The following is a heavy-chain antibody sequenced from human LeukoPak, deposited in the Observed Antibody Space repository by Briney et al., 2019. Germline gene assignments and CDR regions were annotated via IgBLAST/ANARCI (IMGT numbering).Heavy chain of an antibody. CDR3: VKDWGVLPDYTADGFDI. D-gene: IGHD3-10*01. CDR2: IRPDGSNE. V-gene: IGHV3-30*02. Sequence: PGRSLRLSCAASGFTFDDYAMHWVRQAPGKGLEWVAFIRPDGSNEYYAASVRGRFAISRDNSQNTLHLQMNSLRLEDTAVYYCVKDWGVLPDYTADGFDIWGPGTMVTVSS. CDR1: GFTFDDYA. J-gene: IGHJ3*02.